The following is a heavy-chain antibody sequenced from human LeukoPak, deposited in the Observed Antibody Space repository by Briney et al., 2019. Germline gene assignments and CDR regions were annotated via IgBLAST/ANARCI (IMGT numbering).Heavy chain of an antibody. Sequence: PGGSLRLSCAASGFTFSSYAMHWVRQAPGKGLEWVAVISYDGSNKYYADSVKGRFTISRDNSKNTLYLQMNSLRAEDTAVYYCANKAGYWGQGTLVTVSS. CDR1: GFTFSSYA. CDR2: ISYDGSNK. V-gene: IGHV3-30-3*01. J-gene: IGHJ4*02. CDR3: ANKAGY. D-gene: IGHD3-10*01.